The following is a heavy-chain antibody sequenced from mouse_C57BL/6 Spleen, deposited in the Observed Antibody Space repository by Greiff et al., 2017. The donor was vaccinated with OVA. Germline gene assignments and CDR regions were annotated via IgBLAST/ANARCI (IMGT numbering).Heavy chain of an antibody. J-gene: IGHJ1*03. CDR2: INPNNGGT. V-gene: IGHV1-26*01. CDR3: ARSSNYVGYWYFDV. Sequence: VQLQQSGPELVKPGASVKISCKASGYTFTDYYMNWVKQSHGKSLEWIGDINPNNGGTSYNQKFKGKATLTVDKSSSTAYMELRSLTSEDSAVYYCARSSNYVGYWYFDVWGTGTTVTVSS. CDR1: GYTFTDYY. D-gene: IGHD2-5*01.